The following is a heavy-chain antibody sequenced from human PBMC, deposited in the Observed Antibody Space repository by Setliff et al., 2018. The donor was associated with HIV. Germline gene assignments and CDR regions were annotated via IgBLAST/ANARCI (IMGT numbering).Heavy chain of an antibody. D-gene: IGHD5-12*01. CDR3: TRLAGGYADY. CDR1: GDTDFY. CDR2: IHASGKA. J-gene: IGHJ4*02. V-gene: IGHV4-4*09. Sequence: SETLSLTCTVSGDTDFYWSWIRQSPGKGLEWIGYIHASGKANYNPSLKSRVTISLDTSKMQFSLRLTSVTAADTAVYYCTRLAGGYADYWGQGTLVTVSS.